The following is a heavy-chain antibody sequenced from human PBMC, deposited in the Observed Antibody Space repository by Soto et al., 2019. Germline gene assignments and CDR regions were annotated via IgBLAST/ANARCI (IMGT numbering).Heavy chain of an antibody. D-gene: IGHD6-13*01. CDR1: GFIFSNYG. V-gene: IGHV3-30*18. CDR3: AKDAPPKQQLDGKIDY. CDR2: ISYDGSNK. Sequence: QVQLVESGGGVVQPGRSLRLSCAASGFIFSNYGMHWVRQAPGKGLEWVAVISYDGSNKYYTDSVKGRFTISRDNSENTLYLQMTSLRPEDTAVYYCAKDAPPKQQLDGKIDYWGQGTLVTVSS. J-gene: IGHJ4*02.